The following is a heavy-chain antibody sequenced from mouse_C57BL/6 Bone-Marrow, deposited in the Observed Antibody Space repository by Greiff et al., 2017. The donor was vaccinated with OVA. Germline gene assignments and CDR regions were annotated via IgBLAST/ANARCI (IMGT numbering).Heavy chain of an antibody. CDR1: GYSFTDYN. CDR3: AFYYGSSYRYFDV. Sequence: VQLQQSGPELVKPGASVKISCKASGYSFTDYNMNWVKQSNGKSLEWIGVINPNYGTTSYNQKCKGKATLTVDQSSSTAYMQLNSLTSEDSAVYYCAFYYGSSYRYFDVWGTGTTVTVSS. D-gene: IGHD1-1*01. J-gene: IGHJ1*03. CDR2: INPNYGTT. V-gene: IGHV1-39*01.